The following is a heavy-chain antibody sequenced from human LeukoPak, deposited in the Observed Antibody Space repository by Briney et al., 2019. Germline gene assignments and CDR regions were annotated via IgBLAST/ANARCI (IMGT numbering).Heavy chain of an antibody. CDR1: GGTFSSYA. D-gene: IGHD6-13*01. CDR2: IIPIFGTA. Sequence: SVKVSCKASGGTFSSYAISWLRQAPGQGLEWMGRIIPIFGTANYAQKFQGRVTNTTDESTSTAYMELSSLRSEDTAVYYCARGGGSSPTGYYYYYMDVWGKGTTVTVSS. V-gene: IGHV1-69*05. CDR3: ARGGGSSPTGYYYYYMDV. J-gene: IGHJ6*03.